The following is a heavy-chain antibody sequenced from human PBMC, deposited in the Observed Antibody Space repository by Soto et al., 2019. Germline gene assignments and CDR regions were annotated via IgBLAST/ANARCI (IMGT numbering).Heavy chain of an antibody. J-gene: IGHJ4*02. D-gene: IGHD1-7*01. Sequence: QVQLQESGPGLVKPSGTLSLTCAVSGGSFTSNNWWTWVRQPPGQGLEWIGEIYRTGSTNYNPSLKSPVTISLDKSENQFSLKVPSLTAADTAVYYCASRDPGTSVDYWGQGTLVTVSS. CDR3: ASRDPGTSVDY. V-gene: IGHV4-4*02. CDR1: GGSFTSNNW. CDR2: IYRTGST.